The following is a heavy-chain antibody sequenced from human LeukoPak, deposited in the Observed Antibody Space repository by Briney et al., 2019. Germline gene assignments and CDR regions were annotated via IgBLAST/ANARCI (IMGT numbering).Heavy chain of an antibody. V-gene: IGHV1-18*01. D-gene: IGHD3-3*01. CDR2: VSAYNGNT. CDR3: ARDPRWESITTFGVVITSDY. CDR1: GYTFTSTG. J-gene: IGHJ4*02. Sequence: ASVKVSCKASGYTFTSTGICWVRQAPGQGLEWMGWVSAYNGNTNYAQKLQGRVTMTTDTSTSTAYMELRSLRSDDTAVYYCARDPRWESITTFGVVITSDYWGQGTLVTVSS.